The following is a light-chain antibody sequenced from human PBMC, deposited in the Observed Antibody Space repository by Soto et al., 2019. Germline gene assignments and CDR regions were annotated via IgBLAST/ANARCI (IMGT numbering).Light chain of an antibody. J-gene: IGKJ3*01. Sequence: EVVLTQSPDTLSVSPGERATLSCRASQSVSSDLAWYQQKPGQAPRLLIYGASKRATGIPDRFNGSGSGTDFTLIISRLEPEDFAVYYCQQYGSSPLFPFGPGTKVDIK. CDR3: QQYGSSPLFP. V-gene: IGKV3-20*01. CDR2: GAS. CDR1: QSVSSD.